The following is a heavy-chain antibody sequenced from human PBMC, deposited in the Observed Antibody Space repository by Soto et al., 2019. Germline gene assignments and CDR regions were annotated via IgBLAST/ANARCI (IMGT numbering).Heavy chain of an antibody. Sequence: GGSLRLSCSASGFTFSIYAMHWVRQAPGKGLEYVSSISINWGSTHYADSVKGRFTISRDNSKNTQYLQMSSLRSDDTAVYYCVKGEYYYDSSGYYPFDYWGQGT. CDR1: GFTFSIYA. J-gene: IGHJ4*02. CDR3: VKGEYYYDSSGYYPFDY. V-gene: IGHV3-64D*06. D-gene: IGHD3-22*01. CDR2: ISINWGST.